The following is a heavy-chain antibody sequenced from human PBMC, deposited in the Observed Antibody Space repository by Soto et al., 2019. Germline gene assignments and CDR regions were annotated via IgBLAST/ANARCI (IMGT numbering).Heavy chain of an antibody. V-gene: IGHV3-30-3*01. CDR2: ISYDGSNK. CDR1: GFTFSSYA. J-gene: IGHJ4*02. CDR3: ARGAFGGVIVFFDY. D-gene: IGHD3-16*02. Sequence: QVQLVESGGGVVQPGRSLRLSCAASGFTFSSYAMHRVRQAPGKGLEWVAVISYDGSNKYYADSVKGRFTISRDNSKNTLYLQMNSLRAEDTAVYYCARGAFGGVIVFFDYWGQGTLVTVSS.